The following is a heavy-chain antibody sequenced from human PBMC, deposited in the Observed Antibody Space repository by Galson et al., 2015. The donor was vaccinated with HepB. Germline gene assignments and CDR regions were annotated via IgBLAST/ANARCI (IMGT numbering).Heavy chain of an antibody. CDR3: ARHGAAAATHFDL. J-gene: IGHJ4*02. CDR1: GYTFSNYW. D-gene: IGHD2-15*01. CDR2: IYAGDSDT. Sequence: QSGAEVKKPGESLKVSCKGSGYTFSNYWIGWVRQVPGKGLEWMGVIYAGDSDTRYSPSFQGQVTISVDKSISTTYLQWSSLKASDTAMYYCARHGAAAATHFDLWGQGTLVTVSS. V-gene: IGHV5-51*01.